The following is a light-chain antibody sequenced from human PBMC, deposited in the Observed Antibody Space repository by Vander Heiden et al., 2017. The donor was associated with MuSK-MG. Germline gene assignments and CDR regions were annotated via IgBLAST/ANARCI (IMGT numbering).Light chain of an antibody. CDR3: QQDDSTPTT. J-gene: IGKJ5*01. CDR2: WAS. V-gene: IGKV4-1*01. Sequence: DIVMTQSPDSLAVSLGERATINCKSSQSVLYSSNNENYLAWYQQKPGQPPKLLIYWASTRESGVPDRFSGSGSGTDFTLTISSLQAEDVAVYYCQQDDSTPTTFGQGTRLEIK. CDR1: QSVLYSSNNENY.